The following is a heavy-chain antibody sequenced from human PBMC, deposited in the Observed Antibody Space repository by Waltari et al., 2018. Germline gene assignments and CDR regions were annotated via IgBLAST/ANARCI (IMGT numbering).Heavy chain of an antibody. Sequence: KLQESGPGLVKPSGTLSLTCGFSGEPLGSTYFWSWVRQSPGKGLEWIGQVRGDGRTNYNPSFASRVTVSLDTYNNQFSLMVTSATAADTAVYYCARDRGRGLYLDSWGPGTLVTVSP. D-gene: IGHD2-15*01. V-gene: IGHV4-4*02. CDR1: GEPLGSTYF. CDR2: VRGDGRT. CDR3: ARDRGRGLYLDS. J-gene: IGHJ4*02.